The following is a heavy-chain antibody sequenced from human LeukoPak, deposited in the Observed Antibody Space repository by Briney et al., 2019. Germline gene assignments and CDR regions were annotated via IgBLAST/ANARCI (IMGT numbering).Heavy chain of an antibody. D-gene: IGHD6-13*01. J-gene: IGHJ4*02. CDR3: ARHAIAAALTFDY. Sequence: PSETLSLTCTVSGGSISSYYWSWIRQPPGKGLEGIGYIYYGGSTNYNPSLKSRVTISVDTSKNQFSLKLSSVTAADTAVYYCARHAIAAALTFDYWGQGTLVTVSS. V-gene: IGHV4-59*08. CDR2: IYYGGST. CDR1: GGSISSYY.